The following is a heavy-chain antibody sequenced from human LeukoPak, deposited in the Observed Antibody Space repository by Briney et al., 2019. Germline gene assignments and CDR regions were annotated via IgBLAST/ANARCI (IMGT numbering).Heavy chain of an antibody. J-gene: IGHJ4*02. CDR3: AKDLNYGFDS. V-gene: IGHV3-23*01. Sequence: GGSLRLSCAASGFALRTYAMSWVRQAPGKGLEGVSAISGSGDKTFYAESVRGRFTISRDNSRNTLYLQMNSLRAEDTAVYYCAKDLNYGFDSWGQGTLVTV. CDR2: ISGSGDKT. CDR1: GFALRTYA. D-gene: IGHD3-10*01.